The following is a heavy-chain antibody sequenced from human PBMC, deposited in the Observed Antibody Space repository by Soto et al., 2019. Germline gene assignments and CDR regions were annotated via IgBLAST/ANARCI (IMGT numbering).Heavy chain of an antibody. CDR1: GASISSYY. Sequence: QVQLQESGPGLVKPSETLSLTCTVSGASISSYYWSWIRQPPGQGLEWIGYIYYSGSSSYNPSLKSRVTISLDTSKSQFSLKLSSVTAADMAFYYCARDNGNYDFDYWGQGTLVTVSS. D-gene: IGHD1-7*01. V-gene: IGHV4-59*01. CDR3: ARDNGNYDFDY. J-gene: IGHJ4*02. CDR2: IYYSGSS.